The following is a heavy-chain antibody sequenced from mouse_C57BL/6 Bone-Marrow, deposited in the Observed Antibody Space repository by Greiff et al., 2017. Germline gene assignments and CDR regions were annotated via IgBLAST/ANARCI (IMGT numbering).Heavy chain of an antibody. D-gene: IGHD2-4*01. CDR1: GFTFSSYA. V-gene: IGHV5-4*03. J-gene: IGHJ2*01. Sequence: DVKLVESGGGLVKPGGSLKLSCAASGFTFSSYAMSWVRQTPEKRLEWVATISDGGSYTYYPDNVKGRFPISRDNAKNNLYLQMSHLKSEDTAMYYCARVRLRRDFDYWGQGTTLTVSS. CDR2: ISDGGSYT. CDR3: ARVRLRRDFDY.